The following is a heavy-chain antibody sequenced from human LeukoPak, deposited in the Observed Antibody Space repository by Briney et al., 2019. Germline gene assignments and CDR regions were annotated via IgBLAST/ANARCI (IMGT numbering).Heavy chain of an antibody. D-gene: IGHD4-17*01. Sequence: PSETLSLTCAVSGYSLGKNYYWGWIRQSPGKGLQWIGRIYGRASTSYNPSLMNRVTMSVDTSKNHFSLQLTSVTAADTAVYYCARDIVYLIDEDYGWGQGILVTVSS. CDR1: GYSLGKNYY. V-gene: IGHV4-38-2*02. CDR3: ARDIVYLIDEDYG. J-gene: IGHJ4*02. CDR2: IYGRAST.